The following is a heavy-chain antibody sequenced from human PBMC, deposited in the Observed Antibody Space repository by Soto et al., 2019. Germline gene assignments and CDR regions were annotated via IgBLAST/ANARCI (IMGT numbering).Heavy chain of an antibody. CDR3: ARERLRAIAAPLHWFDP. J-gene: IGHJ5*02. CDR1: GYTXTGYY. Sequence: SXKVSFKASGYTXTGYYMHLVRQAPGQGLEWMGWINHNSGGTNYAQKFQGRVTMTSYTSISTAYMELSRLRYDDTSVYYCARERLRAIAAPLHWFDPWGQGTLGTVSS. V-gene: IGHV1-2*02. CDR2: INHNSGGT. D-gene: IGHD6-13*01.